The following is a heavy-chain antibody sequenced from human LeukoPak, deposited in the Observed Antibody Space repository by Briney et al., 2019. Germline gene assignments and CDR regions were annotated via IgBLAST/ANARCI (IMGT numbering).Heavy chain of an antibody. CDR3: ARGGTSYYPTE. J-gene: IGHJ4*02. V-gene: IGHV3-23*01. CDR1: GFTFTSYA. Sequence: QPGGSLRLSCGGSGFTFTSYAMSWVRQAPGKGLEWVSGISGSGGSTYYAESVKGRFTISRDNSKNALFLQMNSLRAEDTAVYYCARGGTSYYPTEWGQGTLVTVSS. D-gene: IGHD3-10*01. CDR2: ISGSGGST.